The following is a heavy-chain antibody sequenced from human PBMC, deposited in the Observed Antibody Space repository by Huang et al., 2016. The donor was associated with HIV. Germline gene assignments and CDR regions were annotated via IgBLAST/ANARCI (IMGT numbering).Heavy chain of an antibody. CDR3: ARVEINTLTGYFSSFDN. CDR2: INHSGRT. V-gene: IGHV4-34*01. D-gene: IGHD3-9*01. CDR1: GGSIRNSF. J-gene: IGHJ4*02. Sequence: QVHLQQWGAGLLKPSEALSLTCAVYGGSIRNSFWSWIRQPPGKGLEWIGEINHSGRTSYSPSLKSGVSISVDTSKNQFSLKRSSVTAADTAVYYCARVEINTLTGYFSSFDNWGQGTLVTVSS.